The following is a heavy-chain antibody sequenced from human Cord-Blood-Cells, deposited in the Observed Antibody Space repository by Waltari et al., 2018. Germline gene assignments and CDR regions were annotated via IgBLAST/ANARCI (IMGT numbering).Heavy chain of an antibody. CDR1: GGSISSSSYS. CDR3: ARQWSIVVVPAAIHDAFDI. CDR2: IYYSGST. V-gene: IGHV4-39*01. J-gene: IGHJ3*02. Sequence: QLQLQESGPGLVKPSETLSLTCTVSGGSISSSSYSWGWIRQPPGKGLEWIGSIYYSGSTYYNPSLKSRVTISVDTSKNQFSLKLSSVTAADTAVYYCARQWSIVVVPAAIHDAFDIWGQGTMVTVSS. D-gene: IGHD2-2*01.